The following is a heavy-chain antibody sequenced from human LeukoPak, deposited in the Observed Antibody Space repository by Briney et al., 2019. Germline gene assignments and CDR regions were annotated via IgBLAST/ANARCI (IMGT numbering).Heavy chain of an antibody. Sequence: SETLSLTCTVSGGSISSYYWSWIRQPPGKGLEWIGYIYYSGSTNYNPSLKSRVTISVDTSKNQFSLKLSSVTAADTAVYYCARGAPRVAAGLFEYWGQGTLVTVSS. CDR3: ARGAPRVAAGLFEY. V-gene: IGHV4-59*12. D-gene: IGHD6-13*01. CDR1: GGSISSYY. CDR2: IYYSGST. J-gene: IGHJ4*02.